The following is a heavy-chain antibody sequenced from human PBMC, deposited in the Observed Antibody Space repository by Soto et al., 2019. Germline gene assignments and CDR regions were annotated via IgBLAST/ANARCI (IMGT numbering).Heavy chain of an antibody. CDR2: ISYDGSNK. Sequence: QVQLVESGGGVVQPGRSLRLSCAASGFTFSSYAMHWVRQAAGKGLEWVAVISYDGSNKYYADSVKGRFTISRDNSKNTLYLQMNSLRAEDTAVYYCARGAAEHYGMDVWGQGTTVTVSS. D-gene: IGHD3-10*01. V-gene: IGHV3-30-3*01. CDR3: ARGAAEHYGMDV. J-gene: IGHJ6*02. CDR1: GFTFSSYA.